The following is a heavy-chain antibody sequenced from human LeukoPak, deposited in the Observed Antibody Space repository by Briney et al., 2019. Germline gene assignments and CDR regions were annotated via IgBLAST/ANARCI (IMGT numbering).Heavy chain of an antibody. J-gene: IGHJ4*02. CDR2: IYTSGST. Sequence: SETLSLTCTVSGGSISSYYWSWIRQPAGKGLEWIGRIYTSGSTNYNPSLKSRVTMSVDTSKNQFSLKLSSVTAADTAVYYCARDMVDTRGPAFDYWGQGTLVTVSS. D-gene: IGHD3-10*01. CDR3: ARDMVDTRGPAFDY. V-gene: IGHV4-4*07. CDR1: GGSISSYY.